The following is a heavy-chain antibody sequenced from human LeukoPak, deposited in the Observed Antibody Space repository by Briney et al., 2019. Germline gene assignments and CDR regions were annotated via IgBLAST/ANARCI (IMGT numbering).Heavy chain of an antibody. D-gene: IGHD6-6*01. Sequence: ASVKVSCKASGYTFTSYDINWVRQATGQGLEWMGWMNPNSGNTGYAQKFQGRVTITRNTSISTAYMELSSLRSEDTAVYYCARRTYSSSSSIFEYWGQGTLVTVSS. CDR2: MNPNSGNT. J-gene: IGHJ4*02. CDR3: ARRTYSSSSSIFEY. CDR1: GYTFTSYD. V-gene: IGHV1-8*03.